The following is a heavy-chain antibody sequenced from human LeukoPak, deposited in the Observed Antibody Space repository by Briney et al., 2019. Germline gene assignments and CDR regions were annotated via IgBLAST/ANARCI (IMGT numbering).Heavy chain of an antibody. CDR2: INTDGSST. V-gene: IGHV3-74*01. D-gene: IGHD6-19*01. CDR1: GFTFSSYW. CDR3: ARDSRGYSSGWYFDY. Sequence: GGSLRLSCAASGFTFSSYWMHWVRQAPGKGLVWVSRINTDGSSTSYADSVKGRFTISRDNAKNTLYLQMNSLRAEDTAVYYCARDSRGYSSGWYFDYWGQGTLVTVSS. J-gene: IGHJ4*02.